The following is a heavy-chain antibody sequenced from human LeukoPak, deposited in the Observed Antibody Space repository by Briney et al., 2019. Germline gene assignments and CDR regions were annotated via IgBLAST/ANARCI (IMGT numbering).Heavy chain of an antibody. D-gene: IGHD1-1*01. CDR1: GFTFSTYN. Sequence: PGGSLRLSCAASGFTFSTYNMNWVRQAPGKGLEWVSSISSGSGDIYYADSVKGRFIISRDKAKNTLYLQMNSLSAEDTAVYSCAREGGGIDYWGQGTLVTVSS. CDR3: AREGGGIDY. J-gene: IGHJ4*02. V-gene: IGHV3-21*01. CDR2: ISSGSGDI.